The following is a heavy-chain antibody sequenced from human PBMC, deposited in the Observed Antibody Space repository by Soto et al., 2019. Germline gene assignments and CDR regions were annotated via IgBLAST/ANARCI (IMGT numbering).Heavy chain of an antibody. CDR1: GGSISSSSYY. CDR3: ARPSPRYCSGGSCYFLPGIDY. V-gene: IGHV4-39*01. D-gene: IGHD2-15*01. CDR2: IYYSGST. Sequence: LSLTCTVSGGSISSSSYYWGWIRQPPGKGLEWIGSIYYSGSTYYNPSLKSRVTISVDTSKNQFSLKLSSVTAADTAVYYCARPSPRYCSGGSCYFLPGIDYWGQG. J-gene: IGHJ4*02.